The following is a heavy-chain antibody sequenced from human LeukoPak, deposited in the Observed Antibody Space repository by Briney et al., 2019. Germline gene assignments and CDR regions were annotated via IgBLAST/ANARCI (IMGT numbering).Heavy chain of an antibody. D-gene: IGHD3-10*01. J-gene: IGHJ4*02. CDR2: ISYDGSNK. CDR3: AKKGDYGYYFDY. Sequence: GGSLRLSCAASRFTFSRYGMHWVRQAPGKGLEWVALISYDGSNKYYADSVKGRFTISRDNSKNTLCLQMNSLRAEDTAVYYCAKKGDYGYYFDYWGQGTLVTVSS. V-gene: IGHV3-30*18. CDR1: RFTFSRYG.